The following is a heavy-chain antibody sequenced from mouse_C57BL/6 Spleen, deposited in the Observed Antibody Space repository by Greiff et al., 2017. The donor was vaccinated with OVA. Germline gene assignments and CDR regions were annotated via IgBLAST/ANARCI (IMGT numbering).Heavy chain of an antibody. CDR1: GFTFTDYY. Sequence: EVQLKESGGGLVQPGGSLSLSCAASGFTFTDYYMSWVRQPPGKALEWLGFIRNKANGYTTEYSASVKGRFTISRDNSQSILYLQMNALRAEDSATYYCARYDHYYAMDYWGQGTSVTVSS. J-gene: IGHJ4*01. CDR3: ARYDHYYAMDY. V-gene: IGHV7-3*01. CDR2: IRNKANGYTT.